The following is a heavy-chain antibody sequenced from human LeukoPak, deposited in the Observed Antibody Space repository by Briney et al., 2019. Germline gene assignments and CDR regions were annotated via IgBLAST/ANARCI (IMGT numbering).Heavy chain of an antibody. D-gene: IGHD4-17*01. J-gene: IGHJ4*02. CDR3: ARDTMNYGDYGYS. Sequence: SETLSLTCTVSGGSISSYYWSWIRQPPGKGLEWIGYIYYSGSTNYNPSLKSRVTISVDTSKNQFSLKLSSVTAADTAVYYCARDTMNYGDYGYSWGQGTLVTVSS. CDR1: GGSISSYY. CDR2: IYYSGST. V-gene: IGHV4-59*12.